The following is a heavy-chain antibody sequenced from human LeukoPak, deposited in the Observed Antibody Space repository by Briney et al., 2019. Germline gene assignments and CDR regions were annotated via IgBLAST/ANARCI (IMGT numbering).Heavy chain of an antibody. D-gene: IGHD3-22*01. Sequence: GSLRLSCAASGFTFSSYAMSWIRQAPGKGLEWIGEINHSGSTNYNPSLKSRVTISVDTSKNQFSLKLSSVTAADTAVYYCARTPYYYDSSGYYLYYFDYWGQGTLVTVSS. CDR3: ARTPYYYDSSGYYLYYFDY. J-gene: IGHJ4*02. CDR2: INHSGST. CDR1: GFTFSSYA. V-gene: IGHV4-34*01.